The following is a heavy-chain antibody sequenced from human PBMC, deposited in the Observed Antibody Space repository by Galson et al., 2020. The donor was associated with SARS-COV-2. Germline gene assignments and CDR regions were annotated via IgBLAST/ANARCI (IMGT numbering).Heavy chain of an antibody. V-gene: IGHV3-74*03. CDR1: GFAFSNYW. J-gene: IGHJ6*02. Sequence: GSLKISCAASGFAFSNYWMHWVRQAPGKGLVWVSRTNSDGSTTTYAGSVKGRFTISRDNAKNTLYLQMNSLRAEDAAVYYCARDFHFADGMGVWRQGPTVTVPS. CDR3: ARDFHFADGMGV. D-gene: IGHD3-3*02. CDR2: TNSDGSTT.